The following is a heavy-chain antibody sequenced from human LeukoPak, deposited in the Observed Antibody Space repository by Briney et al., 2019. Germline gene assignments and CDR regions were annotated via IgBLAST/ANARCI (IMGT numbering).Heavy chain of an antibody. D-gene: IGHD3-10*01. CDR1: GGSFSYYY. CDR2: INHSGST. CDR3: AKSNGYGLVDI. Sequence: PSETLSLTCAVYGGSFSYYYWSWIRQSPGKGPEWIGEINHSGSTNYNPSLKSRVTISLDTSRNQFSLKLNSVTAADTAVYYCAKSNGYGLVDIWGQGTMVTVSS. V-gene: IGHV4-34*01. J-gene: IGHJ3*02.